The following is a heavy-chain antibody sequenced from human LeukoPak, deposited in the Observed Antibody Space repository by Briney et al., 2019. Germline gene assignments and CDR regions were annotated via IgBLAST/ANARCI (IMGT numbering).Heavy chain of an antibody. V-gene: IGHV4-34*01. CDR2: INHSGST. Sequence: ASETLSLTCAVYGGSFSGYYWSWLRQPPGKGLEWIGEINHSGSTNYNPSLKSRVTISVDTSKNQFSLKLSSVTAADTAVYYCARHVGRGGITMVRGVTNWFDPWGQGTLVTSPQ. CDR1: GGSFSGYY. CDR3: ARHVGRGGITMVRGVTNWFDP. J-gene: IGHJ5*02. D-gene: IGHD3-10*01.